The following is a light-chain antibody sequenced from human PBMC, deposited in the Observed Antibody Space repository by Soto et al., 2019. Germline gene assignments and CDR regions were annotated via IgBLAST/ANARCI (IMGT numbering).Light chain of an antibody. CDR1: QSVSSSY. Sequence: EIVLTQSPGTLSLSPGERATLSCRASQSVSSSYLAWYQKKPGQAPRLLIYGASSRATGIPDRISGGGSGTDFTLTISRLEPEDFAVYYCRQYDNSPLTFGGGTKVDNK. CDR3: RQYDNSPLT. V-gene: IGKV3-20*01. J-gene: IGKJ4*01. CDR2: GAS.